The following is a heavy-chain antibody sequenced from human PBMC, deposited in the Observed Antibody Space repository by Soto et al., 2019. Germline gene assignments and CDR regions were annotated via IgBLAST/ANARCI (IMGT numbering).Heavy chain of an antibody. CDR1: GFTFSSYG. J-gene: IGHJ4*02. CDR2: IWFDGSNK. CDR3: ATTGAY. Sequence: QVQLVASGGGVVQPGRSLRLSCAASGFTFSSYGMHWVRQAPGKGLEWVAVIWFDGSNKFYADSVKGRFTISRDNSKNTVSRQMNSLREGDSAAYYCATTGAYWGQGTLVTVAS. V-gene: IGHV3-33*01.